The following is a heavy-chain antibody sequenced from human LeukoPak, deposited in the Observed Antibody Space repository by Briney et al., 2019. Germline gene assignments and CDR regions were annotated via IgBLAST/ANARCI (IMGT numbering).Heavy chain of an antibody. CDR1: GYTFTSYG. V-gene: IGHV1-18*01. CDR2: ISAYNNNT. Sequence: ASVKVSCKASGYTFTSYGISWVRQAPGQGLEWMGWISAYNNNTIYAQNLQGRLTMTIDISTSTAYMELRSLRSDDTAMYYCAREGHDTSGYYYPNWFDPWGQGTLVAVSS. CDR3: AREGHDTSGYYYPNWFDP. D-gene: IGHD3-22*01. J-gene: IGHJ5*02.